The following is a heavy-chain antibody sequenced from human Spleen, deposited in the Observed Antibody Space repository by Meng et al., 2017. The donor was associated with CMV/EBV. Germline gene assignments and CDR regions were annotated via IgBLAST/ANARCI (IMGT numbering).Heavy chain of an antibody. D-gene: IGHD3-3*01. CDR3: ARDTSSFWSPLHH. CDR2: IRYDGANK. V-gene: IGHV3-30*02. CDR1: GCTFSSYG. J-gene: IGHJ4*02. Sequence: GGSLRLSCAASGCTFSSYGMHWVRQAPGKGLEWVAFIRYDGANKYYSESVKGRFTISRDFSKNTLSLQMNGLRGEDTALYFCARDTSSFWSPLHHWGQGTVVTVSS.